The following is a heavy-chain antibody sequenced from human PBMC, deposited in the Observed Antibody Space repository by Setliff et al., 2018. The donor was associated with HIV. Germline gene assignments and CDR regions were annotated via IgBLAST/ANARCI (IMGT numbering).Heavy chain of an antibody. J-gene: IGHJ4*02. CDR1: GFTFSYYS. CDR3: ARVDGYNALGY. D-gene: IGHD5-12*01. V-gene: IGHV3-74*01. CDR2: INSDGNKT. Sequence: GGSLRLSCAASGFTFSYYSMNWVRQAPGKGLVWVSHINSDGNKTGYADSVKGRFTISRDDAKNTLYLQMNSLRAEDTAVYYCARVDGYNALGYWGQGTLVTVSS.